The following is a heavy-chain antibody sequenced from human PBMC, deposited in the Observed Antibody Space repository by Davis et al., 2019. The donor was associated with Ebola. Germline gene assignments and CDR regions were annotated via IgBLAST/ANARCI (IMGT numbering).Heavy chain of an antibody. CDR2: VSHSQRET. J-gene: IGHJ4*02. CDR3: ARAGFDEVLDY. Sequence: GGSLRLSCAASGFTFRNYAMHWVRQAPGQGLEWVAVVSHSQRETFYADSVKCRFTISRDNSENTLYLQMNSLTADDTSVYYCARAGFDEVLDYWGQGTPVTVSS. V-gene: IGHV3-30*04. D-gene: IGHD3-3*01. CDR1: GFTFRNYA.